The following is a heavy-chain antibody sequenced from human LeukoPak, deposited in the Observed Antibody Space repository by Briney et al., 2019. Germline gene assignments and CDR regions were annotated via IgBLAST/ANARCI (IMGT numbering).Heavy chain of an antibody. CDR3: ASNTPENYYYDSSGYYYS. CDR2: ISAYNGNT. V-gene: IGHV1-18*01. CDR1: GYTFTSYG. Sequence: ASVKVSCKASGYTFTSYGISWVRQAPGQGLEWMGWISAYNGNTNYAQKLQGRVTMTTDTSTSTAYMELRSLRSDDTAVYYCASNTPENYYYDSSGYYYSWGQGTLVTVSS. J-gene: IGHJ4*02. D-gene: IGHD3-22*01.